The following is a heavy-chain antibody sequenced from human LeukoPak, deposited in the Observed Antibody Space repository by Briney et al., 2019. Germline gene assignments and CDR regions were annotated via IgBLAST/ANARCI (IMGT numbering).Heavy chain of an antibody. J-gene: IGHJ6*03. D-gene: IGHD4-17*01. Sequence: GGSLRLSCAASGFTFSSYGMHWVRQAPGKGLEWVAFIRYDGTNKYYADSVKGRFTISRDNSKNTLYLQMNSLRAEDTAVYYCARDMKHRDYGDYGGYYYYYYMDVWGKGTTVTVSS. CDR1: GFTFSSYG. V-gene: IGHV3-30*02. CDR3: ARDMKHRDYGDYGGYYYYYYMDV. CDR2: IRYDGTNK.